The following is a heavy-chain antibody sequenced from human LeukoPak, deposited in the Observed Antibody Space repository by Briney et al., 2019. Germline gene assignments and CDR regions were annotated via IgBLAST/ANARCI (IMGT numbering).Heavy chain of an antibody. J-gene: IGHJ4*02. D-gene: IGHD2-15*01. CDR3: ARDRPTGASRVFVVQ. V-gene: IGHV3-21*01. CDR1: GFTFSNHA. CDR2: MSSGGTYI. Sequence: GGSLRLSCTASGFTFSNHAMTWVRQAPGKGLEWVSSMSSGGTYIYYADSVRGRFTISRDNAKNTLYLVMNSLRAEDTATYYCARDRPTGASRVFVVQWGQGTLVTVSS.